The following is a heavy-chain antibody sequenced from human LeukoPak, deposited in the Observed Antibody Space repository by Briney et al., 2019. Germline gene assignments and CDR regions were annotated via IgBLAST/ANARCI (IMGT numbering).Heavy chain of an antibody. V-gene: IGHV4-59*01. CDR3: ARGGSKQWLVDDS. Sequence: SETLSLTCTVSGGSFSGYYWSWVRQPPGKGLEGIGYIHYSGSTNYNPSLTSRVTISVDTSKNQFSLKLSSVTAADTAIYYCARGGSKQWLVDDSWGQGTLVTVSS. CDR1: GGSFSGYY. D-gene: IGHD6-19*01. CDR2: IHYSGST. J-gene: IGHJ4*02.